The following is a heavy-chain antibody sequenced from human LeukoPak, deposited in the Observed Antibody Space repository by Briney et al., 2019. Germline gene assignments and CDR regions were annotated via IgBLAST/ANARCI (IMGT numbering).Heavy chain of an antibody. CDR1: GYSINNNYY. CDR3: AKHYMGSSYNRGLDY. Sequence: PSETLSLTCTVSGYSINNNYYWDWVRQPPGKGLEWIASIYHSGKSYYNPSLESRVTISVDTSKNQFSLKLSSVTAADTAIYYCAKHYMGSSYNRGLDYWGQGTLVTVSS. V-gene: IGHV4-38-2*02. D-gene: IGHD3-10*01. CDR2: IYHSGKS. J-gene: IGHJ4*02.